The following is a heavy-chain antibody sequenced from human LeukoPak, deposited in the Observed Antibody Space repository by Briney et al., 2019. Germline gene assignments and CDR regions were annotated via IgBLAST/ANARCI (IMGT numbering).Heavy chain of an antibody. CDR1: GGSISSYY. Sequence: SETLSLTCTVSGGSISSYYWSWIRQPPGKGLEWIGYIYYSGSTNYNPSLNSRVTISVDTSKNQFSLKLSSVTAADTAVYYCARDRGNYYDSSGYYLDAFDVWGQGTMVTVSS. CDR2: IYYSGST. D-gene: IGHD3-22*01. V-gene: IGHV4-59*01. J-gene: IGHJ3*01. CDR3: ARDRGNYYDSSGYYLDAFDV.